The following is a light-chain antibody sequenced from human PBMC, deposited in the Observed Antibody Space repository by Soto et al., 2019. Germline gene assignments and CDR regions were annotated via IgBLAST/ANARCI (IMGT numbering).Light chain of an antibody. CDR2: DAS. J-gene: IGKJ2*01. Sequence: EIVLTQSPATLSLSTGEGATLSCRASQSVSSSLAWYQQKPGQAPRLLIYDASSRATGIPARFSGSGSGTDFTLTIISLEPEDFAVYYCQQRSSWPPYTFGQGTKLEIK. CDR3: QQRSSWPPYT. CDR1: QSVSSS. V-gene: IGKV3-11*01.